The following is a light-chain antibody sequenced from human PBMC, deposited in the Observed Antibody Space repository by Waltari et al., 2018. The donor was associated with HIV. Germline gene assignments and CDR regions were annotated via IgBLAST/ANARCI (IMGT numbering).Light chain of an antibody. CDR2: RNN. CDR1: GSNIGSTY. J-gene: IGLJ2*01. CDR3: ATWDDSLSVVV. V-gene: IGLV1-47*01. Sequence: QSVLTQPPSASGTPGQRVTISGSGSGSNIGSTYVSRYQQLPGTAPKLLIYRNNQRPSGVPDRFSGSKSGTSASLAISGLRSEDEADYYCATWDDSLSVVVFGGGTKLTVL.